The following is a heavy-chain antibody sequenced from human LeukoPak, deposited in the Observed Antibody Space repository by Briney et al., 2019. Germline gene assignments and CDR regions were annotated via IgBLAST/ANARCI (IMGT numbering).Heavy chain of an antibody. CDR3: ARMFEF. CDR1: GFTFSNYE. V-gene: IGHV3-48*03. Sequence: GGSLRLSCVVSGFTFSNYEMNWVRQAPGKGLEWVSYISSSGSTAYYADSVKGRFTISRDNAKNSLFLQMNSLRAEDTAVYFCARMFEFWGQRTLVTVSS. CDR2: ISSSGSTA. J-gene: IGHJ4*02.